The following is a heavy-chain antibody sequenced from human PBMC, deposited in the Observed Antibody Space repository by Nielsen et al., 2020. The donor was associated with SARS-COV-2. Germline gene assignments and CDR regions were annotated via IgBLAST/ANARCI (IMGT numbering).Heavy chain of an antibody. CDR2: ISASSANI. CDR3: ASDPSYASSLLHFFYF. D-gene: IGHD2-2*01. CDR1: GFTFNTYA. Sequence: GESLKISCAASGFTFNTYAMNWVRQAPGKGLEWVAYISASSANIHYAASVNGRFTVSRDNAKNSLYLQMNNLRDEDTAVYYCASDPSYASSLLHFFYFWGQGTLVTGFS. J-gene: IGHJ4*02. V-gene: IGHV3-48*02.